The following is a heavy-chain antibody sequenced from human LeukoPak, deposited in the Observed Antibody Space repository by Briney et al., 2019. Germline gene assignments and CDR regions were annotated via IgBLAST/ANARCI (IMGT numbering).Heavy chain of an antibody. V-gene: IGHV3-48*03. J-gene: IGHJ4*02. CDR3: ARFGLSRYFDY. CDR2: ISSYDSTV. CDR1: GFTFSSYA. D-gene: IGHD3/OR15-3a*01. Sequence: GGSLRLSCAASGFTFSSYAMHWVRQAPGKGLEWVSYISSYDSTVYYADSVKGRFTISRDNAKNSLYLQMNSLSAEDTAIYYCARFGLSRYFDYWGQGTLVTVSS.